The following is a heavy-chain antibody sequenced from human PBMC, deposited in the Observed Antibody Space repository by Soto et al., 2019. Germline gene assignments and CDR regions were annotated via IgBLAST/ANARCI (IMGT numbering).Heavy chain of an antibody. CDR3: AREVVLGGTNYYYYGLGV. CDR1: GFTLSSYA. Sequence: EVQLLESGGGVVQSGGSLRVSCEVSGFTLSSYAMSWVRQAPGKGLEWVSAISDSGSKTYYAASVKGRFTISRDNSENTVYLQLNSVRVEDTAVYYCAREVVLGGTNYYYYGLGVWGRGTTVTVSS. V-gene: IGHV3-23*01. D-gene: IGHD3-10*01. CDR2: ISDSGSKT. J-gene: IGHJ6*02.